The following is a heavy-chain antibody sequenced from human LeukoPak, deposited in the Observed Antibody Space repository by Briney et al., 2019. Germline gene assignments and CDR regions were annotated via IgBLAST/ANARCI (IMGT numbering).Heavy chain of an antibody. V-gene: IGHV1-8*02. CDR1: GYTFSSYD. CDR3: ARAPKWQGYYYYMDV. D-gene: IGHD5-12*01. J-gene: IGHJ6*03. Sequence: ASVKVSCKASGYTFSSYDINWVPQATGQGLEWMGWMNPNSGNTGYAQKFQDRVTITRNTSISTAYMELSSLRSEDTAVYYCARAPKWQGYYYYMDVWAKGTTVTVSS. CDR2: MNPNSGNT.